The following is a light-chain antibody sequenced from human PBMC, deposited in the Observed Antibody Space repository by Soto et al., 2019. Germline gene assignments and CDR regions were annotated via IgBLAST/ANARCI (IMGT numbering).Light chain of an antibody. CDR2: DTS. CDR3: QQYGISPIP. V-gene: IGKV3D-20*01. J-gene: IGKJ5*01. Sequence: EFVLSQSPSSMSWSHGERATLSCVASESVSYSYVAWYQVKGGLAPRLLIHDTSTRASGIPDRFSGSKSGTDFTLTIRGLEPEDAAVYYCQQYGISPIPFGQGTLLAIK. CDR1: ESVSYSY.